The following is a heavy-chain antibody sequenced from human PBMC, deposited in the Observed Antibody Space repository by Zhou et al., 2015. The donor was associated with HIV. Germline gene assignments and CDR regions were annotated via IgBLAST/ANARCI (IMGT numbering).Heavy chain of an antibody. Sequence: MASGGGVVRPGKSLTVSCVASGFSLSNYNIHWVRQGPGKGLEWVAVSTYDGSQQYFRASVQGRFAIARDNVKNILHLEMNIVRGEDTALYYCAKGRGQQLTNWHFDLWGRGTLVTVSS. D-gene: IGHD6-13*01. J-gene: IGHJ2*01. CDR3: AKGRGQQLTNWHFDL. V-gene: IGHV3-30*06. CDR1: GFSLSNYN. CDR2: STYDGSQQ.